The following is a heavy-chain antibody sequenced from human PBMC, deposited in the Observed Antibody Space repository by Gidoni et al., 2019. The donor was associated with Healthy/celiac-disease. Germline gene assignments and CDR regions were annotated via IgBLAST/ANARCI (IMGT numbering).Heavy chain of an antibody. J-gene: IGHJ3*02. CDR2: ISSSSSYI. D-gene: IGHD6-19*01. CDR1: GFTFSSYS. CDR3: ARDFGPNSSGWYENAFDI. Sequence: EVQLVESGGGLVKPGWSLRLSCAASGFTFSSYSMNWVRQAPGKGLEWVSSISSSSSYIYYADSVKGRFTISRDNAKNSLYLQMNSLRAEDTAVYYCARDFGPNSSGWYENAFDIWGQGTMVTVSS. V-gene: IGHV3-21*01.